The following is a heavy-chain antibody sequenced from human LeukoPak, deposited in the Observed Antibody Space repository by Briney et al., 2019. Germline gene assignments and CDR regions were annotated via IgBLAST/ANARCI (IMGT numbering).Heavy chain of an antibody. J-gene: IGHJ5*02. CDR2: INPNSGGT. CDR1: GYTFTGYY. Sequence: GASVKVSCKASGYTFTGYYMHWVRQAPGQGLEWMGWINPNSGGTNYAQKFQGGVTMTRDTSISTAYMELSRLRSDDTAVYYCARGDCSSTSCYIINWFDPWGQGTLVTVSS. V-gene: IGHV1-2*02. D-gene: IGHD2-2*01. CDR3: ARGDCSSTSCYIINWFDP.